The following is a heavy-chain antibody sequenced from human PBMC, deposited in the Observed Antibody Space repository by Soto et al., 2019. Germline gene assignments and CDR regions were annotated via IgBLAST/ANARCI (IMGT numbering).Heavy chain of an antibody. Sequence: QVPLVQSGAEVKKPGSSVKVSCKASGGTFGSYAISWVRQAPGQGLEWMGGIIPIPGTANYAQKFQGRVTIAADESTSKAYMELSSLRSEDTAVYYCARSQGSSTSLEIYYYYYYGMEVWGQGTTVTVSS. CDR2: IIPIPGTA. V-gene: IGHV1-69*01. CDR3: ARSQGSSTSLEIYYYYYYGMEV. J-gene: IGHJ6*02. D-gene: IGHD2-2*01. CDR1: GGTFGSYA.